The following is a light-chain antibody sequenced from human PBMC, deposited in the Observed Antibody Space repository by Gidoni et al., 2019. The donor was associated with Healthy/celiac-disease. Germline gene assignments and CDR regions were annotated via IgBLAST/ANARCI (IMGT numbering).Light chain of an antibody. V-gene: IGLV3-1*01. CDR2: QDS. J-gene: IGLJ1*01. CDR1: KLGDKY. CDR3: QAWDSSTYV. Sequence: SYELAQPPSVPVPPGQTASITCSGDKLGDKYACWYQQKPGQSPVLLIYQDSKRPSGIPERFSGSNSGKTATLTLSGTQAMDEADYYCQAWDSSTYVFGTGTKVTVL.